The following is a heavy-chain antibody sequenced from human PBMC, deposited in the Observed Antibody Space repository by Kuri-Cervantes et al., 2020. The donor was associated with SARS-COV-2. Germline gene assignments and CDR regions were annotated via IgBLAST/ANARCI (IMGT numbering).Heavy chain of an antibody. Sequence: GESLKISCAASGLSVFNKYMSWVRQAPGKGLEWVSIIYDSGSTYYRDSVKDRFSISRDSSKNTLSLQMNSLRVEDTAVHYCAMEKGPSGGAIAYWGQGTLVTVSS. CDR2: IYDSGST. D-gene: IGHD6-19*01. CDR1: GLSVFNKY. CDR3: AMEKGPSGGAIAY. J-gene: IGHJ4*02. V-gene: IGHV3-53*01.